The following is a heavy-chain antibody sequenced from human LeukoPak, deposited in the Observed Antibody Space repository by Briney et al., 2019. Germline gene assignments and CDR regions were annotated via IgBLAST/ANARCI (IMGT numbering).Heavy chain of an antibody. V-gene: IGHV3-11*01. CDR2: ISSSGSTI. D-gene: IGHD6-6*01. CDR1: GFTFSDYY. CDR3: ARSTYSSSWGDYYYYYMDV. J-gene: IGHJ6*03. Sequence: GGSLRLSCAASGFTFSDYYMSWIRQARGKGLEWVSYISSSGSTIYYADSVKGRFTISRDNAKNSLYLQMNSLRAEDTAVYYCARSTYSSSWGDYYYYYMDVWGKGTTVTVSS.